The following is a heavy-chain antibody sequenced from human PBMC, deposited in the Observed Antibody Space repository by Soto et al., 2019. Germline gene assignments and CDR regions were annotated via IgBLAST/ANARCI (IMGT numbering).Heavy chain of an antibody. D-gene: IGHD3-9*01. CDR2: IKQDGSEK. Sequence: GGSLRLSCAASGFSFSSYWMSWVRQAPGKGLEWVANIKQDGSEKYYVDSVKGRFTISRDNAKNTLYLQMNSLRAEDTAVYYCARDSTSSLRYFDWLLSGAFDIWGQGTMVTVSS. J-gene: IGHJ3*02. CDR1: GFSFSSYW. V-gene: IGHV3-7*01. CDR3: ARDSTSSLRYFDWLLSGAFDI.